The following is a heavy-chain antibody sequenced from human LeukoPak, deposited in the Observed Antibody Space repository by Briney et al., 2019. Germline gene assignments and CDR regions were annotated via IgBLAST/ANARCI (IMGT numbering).Heavy chain of an antibody. CDR2: INHSGST. CDR1: GGSFSGYY. D-gene: IGHD6-19*01. V-gene: IGHV4-34*01. CDR3: AREGPWLVIKYFDY. Sequence: SETLSLTCAVYGGSFSGYYWSWIRQPPGKGLEWIGEINHSGSTNYNPSLKSRVTISVDTSKNQFSLKLSSVTAADTAVYYCAREGPWLVIKYFDYWGQGTLVTVSS. J-gene: IGHJ4*02.